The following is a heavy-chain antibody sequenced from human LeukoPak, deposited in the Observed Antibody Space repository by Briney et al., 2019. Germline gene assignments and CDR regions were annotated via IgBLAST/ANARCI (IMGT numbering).Heavy chain of an antibody. J-gene: IGHJ4*02. CDR3: ERIDSGYCSGGSCPQRVFDY. V-gene: IGHV1-2*02. D-gene: IGHD2-15*01. CDR1: GYTFTGYD. CDR2: INDNSGGT. Sequence: ASVKGSWKASGYTFTGYDMHWVQQAPGQGLEWMGWINDNSGGTNYAQKFQGRVTMTRDTSISTAYMELSRLRSDDTAVYCCERIDSGYCSGGSCPQRVFDYWGQGTLVTVSS.